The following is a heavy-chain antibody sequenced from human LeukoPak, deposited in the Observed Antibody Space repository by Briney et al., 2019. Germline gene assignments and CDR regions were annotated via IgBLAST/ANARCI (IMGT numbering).Heavy chain of an antibody. CDR1: GFTFSSYA. CDR2: IWYDGSNK. Sequence: GGSLRLSCAASGFTFSSYAMSWVRQAPGKGLEWVAVIWYDGSNKYYADSVKGRFTISRDNSKNTLYLQMNSLRAEDTAVYYCARDSIYDGAFDIWGQGTMVTVSS. CDR3: ARDSIYDGAFDI. J-gene: IGHJ3*02. D-gene: IGHD3-16*01. V-gene: IGHV3-33*08.